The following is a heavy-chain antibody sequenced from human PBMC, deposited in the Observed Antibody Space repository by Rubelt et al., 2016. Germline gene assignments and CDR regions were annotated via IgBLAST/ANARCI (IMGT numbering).Heavy chain of an antibody. V-gene: IGHV3-21*01. J-gene: IGHJ3*02. D-gene: IGHD2-15*01. CDR3: ARTVGPVVGDAFDI. Sequence: SMKGRFTISRANAKNSLYLQMNSLRAEDTAVYYCARTVGPVVGDAFDIWGQGTMVTVSS.